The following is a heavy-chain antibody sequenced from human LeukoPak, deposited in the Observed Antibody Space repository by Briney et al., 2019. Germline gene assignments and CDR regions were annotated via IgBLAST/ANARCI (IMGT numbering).Heavy chain of an antibody. D-gene: IGHD6-19*01. CDR1: GFTFSSYA. Sequence: GGSLRLSCAASGFTFSSYAMSWVRQAPGKGVEWVSLISATGGNTYYADSVKGRFTISRDNSKNTLYLHMNSLRAEDTAIYHCSSSVFYSSGWYGGYWGQGTLVTVSS. CDR2: ISATGGNT. J-gene: IGHJ4*02. V-gene: IGHV3-23*01. CDR3: SSSVFYSSGWYGGY.